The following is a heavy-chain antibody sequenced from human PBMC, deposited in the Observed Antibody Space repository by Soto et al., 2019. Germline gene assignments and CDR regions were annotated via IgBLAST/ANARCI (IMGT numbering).Heavy chain of an antibody. J-gene: IGHJ1*01. D-gene: IGHD6-6*01. V-gene: IGHV3-30-3*01. CDR2: ISPAGTNQ. CDR3: ARENSRISPRLFQH. Sequence: QAGGSLRLSCAASGIIFSDYAMHWARQAPGKGLEWVALISPAGTNQYYADSAKGRFTISRDNSKNTLYLQMNSLRPEDTGLYYCARENSRISPRLFQHWGHGTLVTVSS. CDR1: GIIFSDYA.